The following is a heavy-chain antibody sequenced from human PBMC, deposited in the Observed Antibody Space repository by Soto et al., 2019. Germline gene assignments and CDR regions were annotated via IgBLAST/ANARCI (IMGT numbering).Heavy chain of an antibody. CDR1: GFTFSSYD. D-gene: IGHD4-17*01. V-gene: IGHV3-13*01. Sequence: VQLVESGGGLVQPGGSLRLSCAASGFTFSSYDMHWVRQATGKGLEWVSAIGTAGDTYYPGSVKGRFTISRENAKNSLYLQMNSLRAGDTAVYYCARARSDYGEFDYWGQGTLVTVSS. CDR3: ARARSDYGEFDY. J-gene: IGHJ4*02. CDR2: IGTAGDT.